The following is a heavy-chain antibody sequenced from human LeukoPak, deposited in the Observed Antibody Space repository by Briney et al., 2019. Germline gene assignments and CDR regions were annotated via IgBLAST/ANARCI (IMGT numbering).Heavy chain of an antibody. J-gene: IGHJ4*02. V-gene: IGHV3-23*01. D-gene: IGHD3-10*01. CDR3: ARDLSSYYISVFDY. CDR2: ISGSGGST. CDR1: GFTFSIYA. Sequence: PGGSLRLSCAASGFTFSIYAMSWVRQAPGKGLEWVSGISGSGGSTYDADSVKGRFTISRDNAKNSLYLQMNSLRAEDTAVYYCARDLSSYYISVFDYWGQGTLVTVSS.